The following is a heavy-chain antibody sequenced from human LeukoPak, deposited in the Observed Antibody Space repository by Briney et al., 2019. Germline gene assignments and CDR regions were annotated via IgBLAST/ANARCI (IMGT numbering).Heavy chain of an antibody. J-gene: IGHJ4*02. V-gene: IGHV4-59*08. Sequence: SETLSLTCTVSGGSISSYYWSWIRQPPGKGLEWIGYIYYSGSTNYNPSLKSRVTISVDTSKNQFSLKLSPVTAADTAVYYCASTHDRYCSGGSCYSVGLDYWGQGTLVTVSS. CDR3: ASTHDRYCSGGSCYSVGLDY. CDR1: GGSISSYY. D-gene: IGHD2-15*01. CDR2: IYYSGST.